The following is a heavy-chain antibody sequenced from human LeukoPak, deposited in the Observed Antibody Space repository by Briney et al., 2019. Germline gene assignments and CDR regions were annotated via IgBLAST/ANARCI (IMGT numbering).Heavy chain of an antibody. CDR1: GGSISSYY. J-gene: IGHJ3*02. CDR3: ARGASYDSDDAFDI. Sequence: SETLSLTCTVSGGSISSYYWSWIRQPAGKGLEWIGRIYTSGSTNSLPSLRTRVTISVDTSRNQFSLKLSSVTAADTAVYYCARGASYDSDDAFDIWGQGTMVTVSS. CDR2: IYTSGST. V-gene: IGHV4-4*07. D-gene: IGHD3-3*01.